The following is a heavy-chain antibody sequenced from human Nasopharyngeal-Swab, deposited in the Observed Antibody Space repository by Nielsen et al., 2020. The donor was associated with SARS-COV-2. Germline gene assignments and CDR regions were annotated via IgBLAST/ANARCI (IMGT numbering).Heavy chain of an antibody. V-gene: IGHV3-23*01. D-gene: IGHD4-11*01. CDR1: GFSFSNYV. CDR3: AKPVTVHGYDAFDI. CDR2: ISESGGST. J-gene: IGHJ3*02. Sequence: GGSLRLSCAASGFSFSNYVMSWVRQAPGKGLKWVSAISESGGSTYYADSVKGRFTISRDNSKTTLYLQMNSLRAEDTAVYYRAKPVTVHGYDAFDIWGQGTVVTVSS.